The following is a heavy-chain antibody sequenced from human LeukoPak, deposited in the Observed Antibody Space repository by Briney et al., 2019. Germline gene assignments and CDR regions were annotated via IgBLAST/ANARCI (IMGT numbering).Heavy chain of an antibody. CDR1: GFIFSGSA. J-gene: IGHJ4*02. D-gene: IGHD3-22*01. Sequence: GGSLRLSCAASGFIFSGSAMHWVRQSSGKGLEWVGRIRSKANSYASAYAASVKGRFTISRDDSKNTAYLQMNSLKTEDTAVYYCTRLPHPDYYDSSGPGDYWGQGTLVTVSS. CDR2: IRSKANSYAS. V-gene: IGHV3-73*01. CDR3: TRLPHPDYYDSSGPGDY.